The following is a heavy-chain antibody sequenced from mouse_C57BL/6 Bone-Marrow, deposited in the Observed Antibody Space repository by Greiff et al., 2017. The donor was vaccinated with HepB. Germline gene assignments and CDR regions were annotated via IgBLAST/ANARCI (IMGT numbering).Heavy chain of an antibody. CDR3: AKNSLYYYGSSPYFDY. J-gene: IGHJ2*01. CDR1: GFSLTSYG. CDR2: IWSGGST. Sequence: VNVVESGPGLVQPSQSLSITCTVSGFSLTSYGVHWVRQPPGKGLEWLGVIWSGGSTDYNAAFISRLSISKDNSKSQVFFKMNSLQADDTAIYYCAKNSLYYYGSSPYFDYWGQGTTLTVSS. D-gene: IGHD1-1*01. V-gene: IGHV2-4*01.